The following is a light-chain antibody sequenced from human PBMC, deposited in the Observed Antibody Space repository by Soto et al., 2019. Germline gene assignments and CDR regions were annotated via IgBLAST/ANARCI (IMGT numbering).Light chain of an antibody. CDR3: QQSYSTPFT. J-gene: IGKJ3*01. V-gene: IGKV1-39*01. CDR2: AAS. CDR1: QSISNY. Sequence: DIQMTQSPSSLSASVGDRVTITCRASQSISNYLNWYQQKPGKAPKLLIYAASSLQSGVPSRFSGSGSGTDFTLIMSSLQPEDFATYYCQQSYSTPFTFGPGTTVDIK.